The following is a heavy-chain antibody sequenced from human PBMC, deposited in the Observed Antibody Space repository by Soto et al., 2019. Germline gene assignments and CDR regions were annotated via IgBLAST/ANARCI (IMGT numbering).Heavy chain of an antibody. CDR1: GFTFSSYS. D-gene: IGHD2-2*01. V-gene: IGHV3-21*01. CDR3: ARGSEGYCSSTSCKSYYDYYYMDV. J-gene: IGHJ6*03. Sequence: EVQLVESGGGLVKPGGSLRLSCAASGFTFSSYSMNWVRQAPGKGLEWVSSISSSSSYIYYADSVKGRCTISRDNAKNSLYRQMNSRRAEDTAVYYCARGSEGYCSSTSCKSYYDYYYMDVWGKGNTVTVSS. CDR2: ISSSSSYI.